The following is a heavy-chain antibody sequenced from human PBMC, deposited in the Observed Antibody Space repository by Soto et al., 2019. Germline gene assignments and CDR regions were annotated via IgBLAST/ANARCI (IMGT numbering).Heavy chain of an antibody. Sequence: EVQLVESGGGLVQPGGSLRLSCAASGFTYSSYAMHWVRQAPGKGLEYVSAISSNGGSTYYANSVKGRFTISRDNSKNTLYLQMGSLRAEDMAVYSCARLNPIASAFDYWGQGTLVTVSS. J-gene: IGHJ4*02. CDR3: ARLNPIASAFDY. CDR2: ISSNGGST. V-gene: IGHV3-64*01. CDR1: GFTYSSYA. D-gene: IGHD6-13*01.